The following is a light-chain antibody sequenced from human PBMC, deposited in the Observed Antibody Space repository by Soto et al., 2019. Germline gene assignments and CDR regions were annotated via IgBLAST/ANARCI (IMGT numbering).Light chain of an antibody. Sequence: QSVLTQPPSVSGAPGQRVTISCTGSSSNIGAGYDVHWYQQLPGTTPKLLIYANSNRPSGVPDRFSVSKSGTSASLAIAGLQAEDEADYYGQSYDSSLSGWVFGGGTKVTVL. CDR2: ANS. V-gene: IGLV1-40*01. CDR3: QSYDSSLSGWV. J-gene: IGLJ3*02. CDR1: SSNIGAGYD.